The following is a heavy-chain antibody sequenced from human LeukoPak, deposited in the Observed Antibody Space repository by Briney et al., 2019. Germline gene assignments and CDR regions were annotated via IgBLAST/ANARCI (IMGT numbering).Heavy chain of an antibody. Sequence: GGSLRLSCAASGFTFSSYWMHWVRQAPGKGLVWVSRINSDGSSTNYADSVKGRFTISRDNAKNTLCLQKNSLRAEDTAVYYCARDLSEYGWFGELYYWGQGTLVTVSS. CDR2: INSDGSST. J-gene: IGHJ4*02. D-gene: IGHD3-10*01. CDR1: GFTFSSYW. V-gene: IGHV3-74*01. CDR3: ARDLSEYGWFGELYY.